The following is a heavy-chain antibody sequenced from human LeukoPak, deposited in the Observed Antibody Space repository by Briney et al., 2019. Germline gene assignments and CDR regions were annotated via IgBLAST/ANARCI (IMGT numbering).Heavy chain of an antibody. CDR2: ISYDGSNK. CDR3: ASEPSAPQLRGKTDY. CDR1: GFTFSSYA. D-gene: IGHD1-7*01. Sequence: GGSLRLSCAASGFTFSSYAMHWVRQAPGKGLEWVAVISYDGSNKYYADSVKGRFAISRDNSKNTLYLQMNSLRAEDTAVYCCASEPSAPQLRGKTDYWGQGTLVTVSS. J-gene: IGHJ4*02. V-gene: IGHV3-30*09.